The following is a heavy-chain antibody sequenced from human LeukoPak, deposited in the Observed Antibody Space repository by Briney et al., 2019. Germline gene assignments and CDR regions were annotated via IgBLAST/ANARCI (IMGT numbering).Heavy chain of an antibody. CDR2: IWYGGSNK. J-gene: IGHJ3*02. CDR1: GFTFSSYG. V-gene: IGHV3-33*08. Sequence: SGGSLRLSCAASGFTFSSYGMHWVRQAPGKGLEWVAVIWYGGSNKYYADSVKGRFTIFRDNSKNTLYLQMNSLRAEDTAVYYCARLPRNNDAFDIWGQGTMVTVSS. D-gene: IGHD2/OR15-2a*01. CDR3: ARLPRNNDAFDI.